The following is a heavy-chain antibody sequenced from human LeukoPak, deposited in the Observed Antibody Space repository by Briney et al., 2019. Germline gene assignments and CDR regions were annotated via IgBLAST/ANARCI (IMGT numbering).Heavy chain of an antibody. CDR1: GFTFSNAW. D-gene: IGHD3-22*01. CDR3: TTGTTYDSSGYYYDEFFDY. CDR2: IKSKTDGGTT. Sequence: GGSLRLSCAASGFTFSNAWMSWVRQAPGEGLEWVGRIKSKTDGGTTDYAAPAKGRFTISRDDSKNTLYLQMNSLKTEDTAVYYCTTGTTYDSSGYYYDEFFDYWGQGTLVTVSS. J-gene: IGHJ4*02. V-gene: IGHV3-15*01.